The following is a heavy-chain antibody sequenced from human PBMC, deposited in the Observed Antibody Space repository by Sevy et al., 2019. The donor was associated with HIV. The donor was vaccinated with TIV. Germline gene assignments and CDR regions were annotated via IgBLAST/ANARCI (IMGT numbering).Heavy chain of an antibody. J-gene: IGHJ6*02. Sequence: GGSLRLSCAASGFTFSSYWMSWVRQAPGKGLEWVANIKQDGSEKYYVDSVKGRLTISRDNVTKSLYLQMNSLIAEDTAVYYCAREASYYDFWRGYYNYYYYGMDVWGQGTTVTVSS. CDR2: IKQDGSEK. D-gene: IGHD3-3*01. V-gene: IGHV3-7*03. CDR3: AREASYYDFWRGYYNYYYYGMDV. CDR1: GFTFSSYW.